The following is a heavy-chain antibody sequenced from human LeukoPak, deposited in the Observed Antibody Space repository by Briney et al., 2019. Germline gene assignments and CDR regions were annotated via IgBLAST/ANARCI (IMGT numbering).Heavy chain of an antibody. V-gene: IGHV3-23*01. CDR3: AKGGSYRVQPYFDY. CDR2: IRGSGDNT. D-gene: IGHD1-1*01. Sequence: PGGSLRLSCAASGFTFTSCTMSLVRQAPGKGLEWVSDIRGSGDNTYYADSVKGRSTISRDNSKNTLYLQMSSLRAEDTAVYFCAKGGSYRVQPYFDYWGQGALVTVSS. CDR1: GFTFTSCT. J-gene: IGHJ4*02.